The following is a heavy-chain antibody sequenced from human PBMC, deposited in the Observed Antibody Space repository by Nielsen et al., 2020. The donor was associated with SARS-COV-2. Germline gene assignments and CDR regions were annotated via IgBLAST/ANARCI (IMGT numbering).Heavy chain of an antibody. Sequence: GGSLRLSCAASGFTFDDFAMHWVRQAPGKGLEWVSGISWNSGSMDYADSVKGRFTISRDNAKNSLYLQMNSLRAEDTAVYYCARDGNRGSSWWPSFDPWGQGTLVTVSS. CDR2: ISWNSGSM. CDR1: GFTFDDFA. V-gene: IGHV3-9*01. CDR3: ARDGNRGSSWWPSFDP. D-gene: IGHD6-13*01. J-gene: IGHJ5*02.